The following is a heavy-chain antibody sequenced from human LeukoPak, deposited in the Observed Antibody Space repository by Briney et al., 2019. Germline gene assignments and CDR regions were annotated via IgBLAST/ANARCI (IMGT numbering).Heavy chain of an antibody. CDR2: VSNDGRNT. CDR3: AKDRSYCSSTSGYEFDY. Sequence: GRSLRLSCAASGFIFSTYGMHWVRQSPGKGLEWVAIVSNDGRNTHYAESVKGRFIISRDNSKNTLYLQINSLSAEDTAVYYCAKDRSYCSSTSGYEFDYWGQGTLVTVSS. V-gene: IGHV3-30*18. CDR1: GFIFSTYG. D-gene: IGHD2-2*01. J-gene: IGHJ4*02.